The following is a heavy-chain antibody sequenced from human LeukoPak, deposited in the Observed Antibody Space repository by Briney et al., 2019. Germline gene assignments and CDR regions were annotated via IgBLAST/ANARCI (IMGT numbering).Heavy chain of an antibody. J-gene: IGHJ3*02. CDR3: AKDLGHYSGFVLDAFDI. CDR2: ISGSGGST. D-gene: IGHD5-12*01. CDR1: GFSFSTYA. V-gene: IGHV3-23*01. Sequence: GGSLRLSGAASGFSFSTYAMNWVRQAPGKGLEWVSLISGSGGSTYYADSVKGRFTISRDNSKNTLYLQMKSLRAEDTAVYYCAKDLGHYSGFVLDAFDIWGQGTMVTVSS.